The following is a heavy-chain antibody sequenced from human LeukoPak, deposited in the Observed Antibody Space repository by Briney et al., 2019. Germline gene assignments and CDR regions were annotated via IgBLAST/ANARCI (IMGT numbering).Heavy chain of an antibody. CDR3: ARGRTPDDILTGYHLGGFDP. V-gene: IGHV3-21*01. CDR2: ISSSSSYI. Sequence: PGGSLRLSCAASGFTFSSYSMNWVRQAPGKGLEWVSSISSSSSYIYYADSVKGRFTISRDNAKNSLYLQMNSLRAEDTAVYYCARGRTPDDILTGYHLGGFDPWGQGTLVTVSS. CDR1: GFTFSSYS. D-gene: IGHD3-9*01. J-gene: IGHJ5*02.